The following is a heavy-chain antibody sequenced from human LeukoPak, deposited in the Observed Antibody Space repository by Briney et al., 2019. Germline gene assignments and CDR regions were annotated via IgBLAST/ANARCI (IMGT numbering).Heavy chain of an antibody. CDR2: ISSDGSFT. D-gene: IGHD2-15*01. J-gene: IGHJ4*02. V-gene: IGHV3-74*03. CDR3: ARGGSSYPDY. Sequence: PGGSLRLSCAASGFTFSSYWMHWVRHAPGKGLVWVSRISSDGSFTTYADFVKGRFTISRDNAKNTLFLQMNSLRAEDTAVYYCARGGSSYPDYWGQGMLVTVSS. CDR1: GFTFSSYW.